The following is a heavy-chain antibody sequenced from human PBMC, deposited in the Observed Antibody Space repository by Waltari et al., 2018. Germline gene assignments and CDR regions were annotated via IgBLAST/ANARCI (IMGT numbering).Heavy chain of an antibody. Sequence: QVQLQESGPGLVKPSETRSLTCTVSGGSLSSYYWSWIRQPAGKGLEWIGRIYTSGSTNNNPSLKSRVTMSVDTSKNQFSLKLSSVTAADTAVYYCARDQTAAIAVAGTRYYYGMDVWGQGTTVTVSS. D-gene: IGHD6-19*01. CDR1: GGSLSSYY. CDR3: ARDQTAAIAVAGTRYYYGMDV. J-gene: IGHJ6*02. V-gene: IGHV4-4*07. CDR2: IYTSGST.